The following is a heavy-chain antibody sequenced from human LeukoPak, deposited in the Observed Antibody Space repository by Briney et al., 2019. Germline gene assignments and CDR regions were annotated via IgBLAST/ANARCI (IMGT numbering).Heavy chain of an antibody. D-gene: IGHD6-25*01. Sequence: SETLSLTCTVSGGSISSYYWSWIRQPAGKGLEWIGRIYTSGSTNYNPPLKSRVTMSVDTSKNQFSLKLSSVIAAATAVYYCAREPEQRRMYYYYYYMDVWGKGTTVTVSS. CDR3: AREPEQRRMYYYYYYMDV. J-gene: IGHJ6*03. V-gene: IGHV4-4*07. CDR2: IYTSGST. CDR1: GGSISSYY.